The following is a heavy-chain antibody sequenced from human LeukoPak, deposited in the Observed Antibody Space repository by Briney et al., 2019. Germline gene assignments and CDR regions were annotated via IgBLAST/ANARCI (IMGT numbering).Heavy chain of an antibody. CDR2: IYPGGSNT. J-gene: IGHJ4*02. Sequence: GESLNISCKGSGYSFTSYWIGWVRQMPGKGLEWIGIIYPGGSNTRYSPSFQGQVTISADKSISTAYLQWSSLKASDTAMYYCARLAISSIWSVYFDYWGQGTLVTVSS. CDR3: ARLAISSIWSVYFDY. D-gene: IGHD6-13*01. CDR1: GYSFTSYW. V-gene: IGHV5-51*01.